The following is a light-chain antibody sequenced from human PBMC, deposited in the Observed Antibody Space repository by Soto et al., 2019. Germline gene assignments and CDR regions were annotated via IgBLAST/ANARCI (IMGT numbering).Light chain of an antibody. J-gene: IGKJ5*01. Sequence: DIQMTQSPSSLSASVGDRVTITCRASESIARHLNWYQQKPGKAPKLLIYAASSLQNGVPSRFRGGGSGTDFTLTVSNVQPEDFGTYYCQQAYSTLSITFGQGTRL. CDR2: AAS. V-gene: IGKV1-39*01. CDR1: ESIARH. CDR3: QQAYSTLSIT.